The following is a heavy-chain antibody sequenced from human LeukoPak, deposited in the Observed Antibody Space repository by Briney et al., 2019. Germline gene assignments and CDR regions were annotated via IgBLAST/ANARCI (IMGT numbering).Heavy chain of an antibody. V-gene: IGHV1-2*02. CDR3: AVGDVDTAMVTGY. Sequence: GASVKVPCKASGYTFTGYYMHWVRQAPGQGLEWMGWINPNSGGTNYAQKFQDRVTMTRDTSISTAYMELSRLRSDDTAVYYCAVGDVDTAMVTGYWGQGTLVTVSS. D-gene: IGHD5-18*01. J-gene: IGHJ4*02. CDR1: GYTFTGYY. CDR2: INPNSGGT.